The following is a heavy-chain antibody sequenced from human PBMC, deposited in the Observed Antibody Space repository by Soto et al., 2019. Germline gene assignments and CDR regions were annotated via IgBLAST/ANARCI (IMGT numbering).Heavy chain of an antibody. CDR3: ARALVATIYYFDY. D-gene: IGHD5-12*01. V-gene: IGHV4-61*08. Sequence: PSETLSLTCTVSGGSISSGGYYWSWIRQHPGKGLEWIGYIYYSGSTNYNPSLKSRVTISVDTSKNQFSLKLSSVTAADTAVYYCARALVATIYYFDYWGQGTLVTVSS. CDR1: GGSISSGGYY. J-gene: IGHJ4*02. CDR2: IYYSGST.